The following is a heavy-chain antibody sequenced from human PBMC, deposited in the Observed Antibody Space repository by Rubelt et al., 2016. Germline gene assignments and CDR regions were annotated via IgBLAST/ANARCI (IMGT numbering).Heavy chain of an antibody. CDR3: ARGSNYGSWSIRFDL. CDR1: GGSFSGYY. V-gene: IGHV4-34*01. Sequence: QVQLQQWGAGLLKPSETLSLTCAVYGGSFSGYYWSWIRQPPGKGLEWIGEINHGGSTNYNPSLKGRVHISVDTSQNHFSLKLSAVTAAATAVDYCARGSNYGSWSIRFDLWGRGTLVTVSS. CDR2: INHGGST. D-gene: IGHD3-10*01. J-gene: IGHJ2*01.